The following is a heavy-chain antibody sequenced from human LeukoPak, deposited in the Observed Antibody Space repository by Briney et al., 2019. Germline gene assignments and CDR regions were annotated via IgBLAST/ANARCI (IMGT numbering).Heavy chain of an antibody. CDR1: GGSISSYH. V-gene: IGHV4-59*01. J-gene: IGHJ4*02. CDR2: IYYSGST. Sequence: SETLSLTCTVSGGSISSYHWSWIRQPPGKGLEWIGYIYYSGSTNYNPSLKSRVTISLDTSKNQFSLKLSSVTAADTAVYYCARGSSGWYSHLGYWGQGTLVTVSS. CDR3: ARGSSGWYSHLGY. D-gene: IGHD6-19*01.